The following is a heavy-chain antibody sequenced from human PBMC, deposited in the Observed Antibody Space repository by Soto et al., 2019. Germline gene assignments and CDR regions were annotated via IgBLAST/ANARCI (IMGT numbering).Heavy chain of an antibody. CDR1: GGSISSYY. J-gene: IGHJ4*02. D-gene: IGHD3-10*01. V-gene: IGHV4-59*08. Sequence: SETLSLTCTVSGGSISSYYWSWIRQPPGKGLEWIGYIYYSGSTNYNPSLKSRVTISVDTSKNQFSLKLSSVTAADTAVYYCARMLGSSPWFGEGRNYFDYWGQGTLVTVSS. CDR3: ARMLGSSPWFGEGRNYFDY. CDR2: IYYSGST.